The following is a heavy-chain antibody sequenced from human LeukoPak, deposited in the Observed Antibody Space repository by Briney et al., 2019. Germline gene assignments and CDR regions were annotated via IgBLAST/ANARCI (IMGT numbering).Heavy chain of an antibody. J-gene: IGHJ4*02. Sequence: GGSLRLSCAASGFTFSSYSMNWVRQVPGKGLEWVSAINGRGGSTYYADSVKGRFTISRDNSKNTLYLHMNSLRAEDTAVYYCAKAEILLWFGELSSWGQGTLVTVSS. CDR2: INGRGGST. V-gene: IGHV3-23*01. CDR1: GFTFSSYS. D-gene: IGHD3-10*01. CDR3: AKAEILLWFGELSS.